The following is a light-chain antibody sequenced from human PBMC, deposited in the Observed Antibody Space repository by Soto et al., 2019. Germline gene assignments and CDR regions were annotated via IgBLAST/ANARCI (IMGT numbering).Light chain of an antibody. Sequence: QMTQSPSSLSASVGDRVTITCRASQDISSYLAWYQQRSGRLPKLLIYAASTLQSGVPSRFSGSGSGTDFTLTISSLQPEDVATYYCQRYNIAPYTFGQGTKLDIK. CDR3: QRYNIAPYT. V-gene: IGKV1-27*01. J-gene: IGKJ2*01. CDR1: QDISSY. CDR2: AAS.